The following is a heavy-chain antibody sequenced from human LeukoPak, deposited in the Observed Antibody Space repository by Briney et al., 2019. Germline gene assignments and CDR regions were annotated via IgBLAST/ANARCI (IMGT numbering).Heavy chain of an antibody. CDR1: GFTFSSYA. CDR2: ISGSGGST. D-gene: IGHD2-2*02. CDR3: AELGYCSSTSCYNLGLDY. Sequence: GSLRLSCAASGFTFSSYAMSWVRQAPGKGLEWVSAISGSGGSTYYADSVKGRFTISRDNSKNTLYLQMNSLRAEDTAVYYCAELGYCSSTSCYNLGLDYWGQGTLVTVSS. V-gene: IGHV3-23*01. J-gene: IGHJ4*02.